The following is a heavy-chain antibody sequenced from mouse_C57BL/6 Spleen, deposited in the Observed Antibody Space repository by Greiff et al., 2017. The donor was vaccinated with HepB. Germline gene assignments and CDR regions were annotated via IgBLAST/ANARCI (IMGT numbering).Heavy chain of an antibody. J-gene: IGHJ4*01. V-gene: IGHV1-85*01. D-gene: IGHD1-1*01. CDR2: IYPRDGST. CDR1: GYTFTSYD. CDR3: AREGYYYGSSPYYAMDY. Sequence: QVQLQQSGPELVKPGASVKLSCKASGYTFTSYDINWVKQRPGQGLEWIGWIYPRDGSTKYNEKFKGKATLTVDTSSSTAYMDLHSLTSEDSAVYFCAREGYYYGSSPYYAMDYWGQGTSVTVSS.